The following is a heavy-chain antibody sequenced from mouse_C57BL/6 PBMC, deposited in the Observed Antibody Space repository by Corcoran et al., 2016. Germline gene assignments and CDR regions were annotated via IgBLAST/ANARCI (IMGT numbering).Heavy chain of an antibody. J-gene: IGHJ2*01. Sequence: QVQLQQSGAELVRPGASVTLSCKASGYTFTDYEMHWVKQTPVHGLEWIGAIDPETGGTAYNQKFKGKAILTAAKSSSTAYMELRSLTSEDSAVYYCTKGSHYFDYWGQCTTLTVSS. D-gene: IGHD1-1*01. V-gene: IGHV1-15*01. CDR2: IDPETGGT. CDR3: TKGSHYFDY. CDR1: GYTFTDYE.